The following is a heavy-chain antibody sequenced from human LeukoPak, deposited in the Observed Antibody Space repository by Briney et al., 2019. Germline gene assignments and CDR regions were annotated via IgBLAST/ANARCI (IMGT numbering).Heavy chain of an antibody. D-gene: IGHD2-21*02. CDR2: ISSSRSYI. Sequence: GGSLRLSCAASGFTFSSYAMSWVRQAPGKGLEWVSSISSSRSYIYYADSVKGRFTISRDNAKNSLYLQMNSLRAEDTAVYYCAKIYCGGDCYPPQGEGMDVWGQGTTVTVSS. CDR1: GFTFSSYA. J-gene: IGHJ6*02. V-gene: IGHV3-21*01. CDR3: AKIYCGGDCYPPQGEGMDV.